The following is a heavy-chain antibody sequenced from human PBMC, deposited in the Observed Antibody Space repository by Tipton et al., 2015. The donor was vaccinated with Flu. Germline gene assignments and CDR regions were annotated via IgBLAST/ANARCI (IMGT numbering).Heavy chain of an antibody. CDR3: AREGYCSRASCHDFDH. CDR2: INSSGGST. D-gene: IGHD2-2*01. J-gene: IGHJ4*02. CDR1: GYTFTNYY. Sequence: QLVQSGAEVKKPGASLKISCKASGYTFTNYYIHWVRQAPGQGLEWMGVINSSGGSTDYAQKFRGRVTMTRDTSTSTVNMELSSRRSEDTAVYYWAREGYCSRASCHDFDHWGQGTLVSVSS. V-gene: IGHV1-46*01.